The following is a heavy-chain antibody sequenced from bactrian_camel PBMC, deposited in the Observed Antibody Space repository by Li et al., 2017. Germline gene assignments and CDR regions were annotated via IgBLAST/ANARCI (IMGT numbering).Heavy chain of an antibody. D-gene: IGHD3*01. J-gene: IGHJ4*01. CDR3: ATTQGTDCLEY. Sequence: HVQLVESGGGSVQAGGTLRLSCSISGYTYSSGCMGWFRQAPGEEREGVAGISRRTGLTTYADSVNGRFTISQDNSKNTVYLQMDYLKPEDTAVYHCATTQGTDCLEYWGQGTQVTVS. CDR1: GYTYSSGC. CDR2: ISRRTGLT. V-gene: IGHV3-3*01.